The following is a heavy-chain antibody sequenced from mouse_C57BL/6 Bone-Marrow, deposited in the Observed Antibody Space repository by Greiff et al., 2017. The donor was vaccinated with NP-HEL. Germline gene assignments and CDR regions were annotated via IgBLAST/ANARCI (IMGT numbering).Heavy chain of an antibody. V-gene: IGHV6-6*01. D-gene: IGHD1-1*01. J-gene: IGHJ1*03. CDR1: GFTFSDAW. CDR2: IRNKANNHAT. Sequence: EVKVEESGGGLVQPGGSMKLSCAASGFTFSDAWMDWVRQSPEKGLEWVAEIRNKANNHATYYAESVKGRFTISRDDSKSSVYLQMNSLRAEDTGIYYCTKALYYYGSSYWYFDVWGTGTTVTVSS. CDR3: TKALYYYGSSYWYFDV.